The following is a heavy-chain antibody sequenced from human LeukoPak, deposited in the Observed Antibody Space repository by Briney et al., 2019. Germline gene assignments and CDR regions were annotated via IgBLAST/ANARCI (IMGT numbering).Heavy chain of an antibody. CDR3: ARRSPNYYFDY. J-gene: IGHJ4*02. CDR1: GFTFSNYN. V-gene: IGHV3-21*01. CDR2: ISSSNNYI. Sequence: GGSLRLSCAASGFTFSNYNMNWVRQAPGKGLEWVSSISSSNNYIYYADSVKGRFTISKDNAKNSLYLQMNSLRAEDTAVYYCARRSPNYYFDYWGQGTPVTVSS.